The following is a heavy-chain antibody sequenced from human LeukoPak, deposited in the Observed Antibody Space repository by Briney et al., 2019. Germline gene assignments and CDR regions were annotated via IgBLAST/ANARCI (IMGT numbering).Heavy chain of an antibody. J-gene: IGHJ4*02. CDR1: GFTFSSYA. V-gene: IGHV3-23*01. CDR3: ARGSQQLVIDY. Sequence: PGGSLRLSCAASGFTFSSYAMSWVRQAPGKGLEWVSAISGSGGSTYYADSVKGRFTISRDNSKNTLYLQMNSLRDEDTAMYYCARGSQQLVIDYWGQGTLITVSS. CDR2: ISGSGGST. D-gene: IGHD6-13*01.